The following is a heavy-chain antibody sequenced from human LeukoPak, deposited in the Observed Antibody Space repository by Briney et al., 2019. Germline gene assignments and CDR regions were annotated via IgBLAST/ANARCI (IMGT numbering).Heavy chain of an antibody. CDR3: ARQRPGIAVAGPFDY. Sequence: SETLSLTCTVSGGSISSYYWSWIRQPPGKGLEWIGYIYYSGSTNYNPSLKSRVTISVDTSKNQLSLKLSSVTAADTAVYYCARQRPGIAVAGPFDYWGQGTLVTVSS. V-gene: IGHV4-59*08. D-gene: IGHD6-19*01. J-gene: IGHJ4*02. CDR1: GGSISSYY. CDR2: IYYSGST.